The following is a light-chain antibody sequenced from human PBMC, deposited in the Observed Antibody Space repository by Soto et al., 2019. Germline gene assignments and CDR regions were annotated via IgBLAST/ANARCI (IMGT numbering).Light chain of an antibody. CDR3: QHYNSYSEA. CDR1: QGISNY. CDR2: KAS. J-gene: IGKJ1*01. V-gene: IGKV1-5*03. Sequence: DIPMTQSPSSLSAPVGDRVTISCRASQGISNYLAWYQQKPGKVPKLLIYKASTLKSGVPSRFSGSGSGTEFTLTISSLQPDDFATYYCQHYNSYSEAFGQGTKVDIK.